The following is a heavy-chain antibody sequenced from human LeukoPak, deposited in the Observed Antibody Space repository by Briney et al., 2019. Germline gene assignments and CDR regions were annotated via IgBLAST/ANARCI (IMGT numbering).Heavy chain of an antibody. D-gene: IGHD3-22*01. Sequence: GGSLRLSCAASGFTVSSNYMSWVRQAPGKGLEWVSVIYSGGSTYYADSVKGRFTISRDNSKNTLYLQMNSLGAEDTAVYYCARSYSSGYYYWGQGTLATVSS. J-gene: IGHJ4*02. CDR1: GFTVSSNY. CDR3: ARSYSSGYYY. V-gene: IGHV3-66*01. CDR2: IYSGGST.